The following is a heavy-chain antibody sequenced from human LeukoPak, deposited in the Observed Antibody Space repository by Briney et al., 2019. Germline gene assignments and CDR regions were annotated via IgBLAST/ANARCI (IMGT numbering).Heavy chain of an antibody. V-gene: IGHV3-15*01. CDR1: GFTLSNAW. CDR3: AKDRGTY. J-gene: IGHJ4*02. CDR2: IKSKANGETR. Sequence: GGSLRLSCAASGFTLSNAWMNWVRQAPSKGLEWVGLIKSKANGETRDYAAPVKGRFTISRDDSDNTLYLQMNSLRAEDTAVYYCAKDRGTYWGQGTLVTVSS. D-gene: IGHD1-1*01.